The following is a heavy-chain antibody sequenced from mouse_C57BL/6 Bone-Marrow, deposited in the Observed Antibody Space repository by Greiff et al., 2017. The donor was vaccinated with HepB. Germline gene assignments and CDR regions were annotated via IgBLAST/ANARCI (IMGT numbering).Heavy chain of an antibody. J-gene: IGHJ4*01. Sequence: QVQLQQSGAELMKPGASVKLSCKATGYTFTGYWIEWVKQRPGHGLEWIGEILPGSGSTNYNEKFKGKAPFTADTSSNTAYMQLSSLTTEDSAIFYGARSRTGVWSLYHYAMDYWGQGTSVTVSS. D-gene: IGHD1-1*02. CDR1: GYTFTGYW. CDR3: ARSRTGVWSLYHYAMDY. CDR2: ILPGSGST. V-gene: IGHV1-9*01.